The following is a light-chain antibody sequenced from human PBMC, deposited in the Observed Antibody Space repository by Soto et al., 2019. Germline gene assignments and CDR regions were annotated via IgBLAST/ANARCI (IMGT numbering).Light chain of an antibody. CDR2: GAS. CDR1: QSVSSN. CDR3: QQYTNWPLT. Sequence: EIVMTQSPATLSVSPGERATLSCRASQSVSSNLAWYQQKPGQAPRFLIYGASTWATGIPARFSGSGSGTEFTLTISSLQSEDFAVYYCQQYTNWPLTFGGGTKVEIK. J-gene: IGKJ4*01. V-gene: IGKV3-15*01.